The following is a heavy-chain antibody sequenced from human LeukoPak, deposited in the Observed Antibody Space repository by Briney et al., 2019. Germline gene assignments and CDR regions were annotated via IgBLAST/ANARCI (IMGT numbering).Heavy chain of an antibody. J-gene: IGHJ5*02. V-gene: IGHV3-30*12. Sequence: PGGSLRLSCAASGFTFSSYGMHWVRQAPGKGLEWVGSIYYDGSTYYNSALKSRATIFADTSKSQFSLKLNSVIAADTAVYYCGRRGLLVPASWGQGTLVTVSS. CDR1: GFTFSSYG. CDR3: GRRGLLVPAS. D-gene: IGHD2-2*01. CDR2: IYYDGSTY.